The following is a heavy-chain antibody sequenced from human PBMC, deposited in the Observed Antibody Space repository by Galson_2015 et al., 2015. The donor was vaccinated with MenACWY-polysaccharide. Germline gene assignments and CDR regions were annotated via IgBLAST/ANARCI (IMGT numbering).Heavy chain of an antibody. V-gene: IGHV3-30-3*01. CDR2: ISNDGSNK. D-gene: IGHD3-10*01. Sequence: SLRLSCAASGFTFSTYTMHWVRQAPGKGLEWVAVISNDGSNKYYADSVKGRFTISRDHSKNTLYLQMNSLRAEDTAVYYCARGGSTYYYGSGTYYKFDSWGQGTLVTVSS. CDR1: GFTFSTYT. CDR3: ARGGSTYYYGSGTYYKFDS. J-gene: IGHJ4*02.